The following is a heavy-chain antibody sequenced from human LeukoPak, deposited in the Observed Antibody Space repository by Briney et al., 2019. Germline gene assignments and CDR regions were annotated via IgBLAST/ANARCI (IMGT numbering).Heavy chain of an antibody. CDR3: AADSRTVTTPWGVNYYGMDV. Sequence: ASVKVSCKASGFTFRSSAMQWVRQARGQRLEWIGWIVVGSGNTNYAQKFQERVTITRDMSTSTAYMELSSLRSEDTAVYYCAADSRTVTTPWGVNYYGMDVWGLGTTVTVSS. CDR1: GFTFRSSA. D-gene: IGHD4-17*01. J-gene: IGHJ6*02. CDR2: IVVGSGNT. V-gene: IGHV1-58*02.